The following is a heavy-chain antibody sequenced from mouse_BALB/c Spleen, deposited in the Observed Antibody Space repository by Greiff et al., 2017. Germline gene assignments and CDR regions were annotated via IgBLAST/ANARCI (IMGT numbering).Heavy chain of an antibody. Sequence: QVQLQQSAAELARPGASVKMSCKASGYTFTSYTMHWVKQRPGQGLEWIGYINPSSGYTEYNQKFKDKTTLTADKSSSTAYMQLSSLTSEDSAVYYCASGNYWFAYWGQGTLVTVSA. CDR2: INPSSGYT. D-gene: IGHD2-1*01. J-gene: IGHJ3*01. CDR1: GYTFTSYT. CDR3: ASGNYWFAY. V-gene: IGHV1-4*02.